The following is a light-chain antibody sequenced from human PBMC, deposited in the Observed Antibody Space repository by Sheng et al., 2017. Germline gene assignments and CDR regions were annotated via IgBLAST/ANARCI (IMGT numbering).Light chain of an antibody. CDR3: QQFDSYPFT. CDR2: RAS. CDR1: QGIGSS. J-gene: IGKJ3*01. Sequence: DIQLTQSPSFLSASVGDVVIITCRASQGIGSSLAWYQQEPGKAPRLLIYRASSLHSGVPSRFSGSGSGTEFTLTISRLQPEDFATYYCQQFDSYPFTFGPGTTVDI. V-gene: IGKV1-9*01.